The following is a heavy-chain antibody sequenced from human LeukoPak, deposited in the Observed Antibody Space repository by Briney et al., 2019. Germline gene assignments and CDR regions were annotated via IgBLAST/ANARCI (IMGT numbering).Heavy chain of an antibody. CDR3: ARDSGYPYYLDY. CDR2: INPKSGDT. J-gene: IGHJ4*02. D-gene: IGHD5-18*01. Sequence: ASVKVSCKASGSLFSGYYLHWVRQAPGQGLEWMGWINPKSGDTNFGQKFRGRVTMTRDTSISTAYMELSRLRSDDTAVYYCARDSGYPYYLDYWGQGTLLTVSS. V-gene: IGHV1-2*02. CDR1: GSLFSGYY.